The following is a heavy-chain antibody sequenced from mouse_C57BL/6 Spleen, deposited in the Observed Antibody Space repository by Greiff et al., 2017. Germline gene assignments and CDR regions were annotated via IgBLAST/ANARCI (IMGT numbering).Heavy chain of an antibody. Sequence: VQLQQSGPELVKPGASVKISCKASGYAFSSSWMNWVKQRPGKGLEWIGRIYPGDGDTNYNGKFKGKATLTADKSSSTAYRQLSSLTSEDSAVYYCARWGNYFDYWGQGTTLTVSS. J-gene: IGHJ2*01. CDR3: ARWGNYFDY. CDR2: IYPGDGDT. V-gene: IGHV1-82*01. CDR1: GYAFSSSW.